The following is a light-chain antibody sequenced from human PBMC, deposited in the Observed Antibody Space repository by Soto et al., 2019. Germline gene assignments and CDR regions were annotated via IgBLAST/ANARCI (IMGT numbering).Light chain of an antibody. CDR1: GSNIGAGYD. CDR2: DNN. CDR3: GTRDSSLSWV. Sequence: QSVLTQPPSVSGAPGQTVTISCTGAGSNIGAGYDVHWYQQFPGTAPKLLIYDNNKRPSGIPDRFSGSKSGTSATLGITGLQTGDEADYYCGTRDSSLSWVFGGGTKLTVL. J-gene: IGLJ3*02. V-gene: IGLV1-51*01.